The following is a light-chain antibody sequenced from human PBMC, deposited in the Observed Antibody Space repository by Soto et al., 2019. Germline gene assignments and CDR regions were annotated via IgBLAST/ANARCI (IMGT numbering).Light chain of an antibody. Sequence: QLVLTQSPPVSGAPGQRVTISCTGSSSNIGAGYDVHWYQQFPGTAPKLLIYANTNRPSGVPDRFSGSKSGTSASLAITGLQPEDEADYYWQSYDSSLKNSVFGGGTKVTVL. V-gene: IGLV1-40*01. CDR2: ANT. CDR3: QSYDSSLKNSV. CDR1: SSNIGAGYD. J-gene: IGLJ3*02.